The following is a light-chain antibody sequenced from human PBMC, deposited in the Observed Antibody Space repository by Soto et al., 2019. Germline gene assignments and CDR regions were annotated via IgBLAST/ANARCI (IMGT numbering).Light chain of an antibody. CDR3: QQYGRSWWT. J-gene: IGKJ1*01. CDR2: GAS. V-gene: IGKV3-20*01. CDR1: QSVSSSY. Sequence: EIVLTQSPGTLSLSPGERATLSCRTSQSVSSSYLAWYQQKPGQAPRLLIYGASSRATGIPDRFSGSGSGTDFTLTISRLEPEDFAVYYCQQYGRSWWTFGQGTKEEIK.